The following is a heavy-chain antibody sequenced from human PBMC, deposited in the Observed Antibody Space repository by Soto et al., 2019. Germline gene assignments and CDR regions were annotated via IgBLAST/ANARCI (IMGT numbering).Heavy chain of an antibody. Sequence: SETLSLTCAVYGGSFSGYYWSWIRQPPGKGLEWIGEINHSGSTNYNPCLKSRVTISVDTSKNQFSLKLSLVTAADTAVYYGAEGGRSSMNWFDHWGQGTLVTVSS. V-gene: IGHV4-34*01. CDR3: AEGGRSSMNWFDH. D-gene: IGHD6-6*01. CDR1: GGSFSGYY. J-gene: IGHJ5*02. CDR2: INHSGST.